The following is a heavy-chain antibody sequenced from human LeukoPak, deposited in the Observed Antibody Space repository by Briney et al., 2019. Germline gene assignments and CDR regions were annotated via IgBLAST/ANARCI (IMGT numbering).Heavy chain of an antibody. CDR2: IYPNSGDT. Sequence: ASVKVSCKASGYTFTDYHMHWVRQAPGQGLEWVGWIYPNSGDTKYAQKFQGRVTMTRDTSISTAYMELSSLRSDDTAVYYCARVWQLLAEYQHWGQGTLVTVSS. D-gene: IGHD6-13*01. V-gene: IGHV1-2*02. CDR1: GYTFTDYH. CDR3: ARVWQLLAEYQH. J-gene: IGHJ1*01.